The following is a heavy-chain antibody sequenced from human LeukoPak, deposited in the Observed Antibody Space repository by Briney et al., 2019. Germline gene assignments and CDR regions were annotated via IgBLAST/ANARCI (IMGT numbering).Heavy chain of an antibody. CDR3: ARALAYSGSYPYYFDY. J-gene: IGHJ4*02. CDR2: IGTAGDT. CDR1: GFAFSSYD. D-gene: IGHD1-26*01. V-gene: IGHV3-13*01. Sequence: PGGSLRLSCAASGFAFSSYDMHWVRQATGKGLEWVSAIGTAGDTYYPGSVKGRFTISRENAKNSLYLQMNSLRAGDTAVYYCARALAYSGSYPYYFDYWGQGTLVTVSS.